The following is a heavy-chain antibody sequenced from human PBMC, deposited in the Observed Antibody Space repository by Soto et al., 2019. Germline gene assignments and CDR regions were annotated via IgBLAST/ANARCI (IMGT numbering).Heavy chain of an antibody. J-gene: IGHJ4*02. V-gene: IGHV2-5*02. CDR3: AHRVLRTVFGLVTTTAIYFDF. CDR2: SYWDDDK. Sequence: QITLNESGPTQVKPRQTLTLTCTFSGFSLTTSVVGVGWIRQSPGKAPEWLALSYWDDDKRYSPSLKSRLTITKDTSKNQVVLTMADLDPADTATYYCAHRVLRTVFGLVTTTAIYFDFWGQGTPVAVSS. D-gene: IGHD3-3*01. CDR1: GFSLTTSVVG.